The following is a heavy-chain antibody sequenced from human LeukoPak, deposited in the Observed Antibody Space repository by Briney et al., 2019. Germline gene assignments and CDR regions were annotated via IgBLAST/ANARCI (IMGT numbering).Heavy chain of an antibody. Sequence: PGGSLRLSCAASGFTVSSNYMSWVRQAPGKGLEWDSVIYSGGSTYYADSVKGRFTISRDNSKNTLYLQMNSLRAEDTAVYYCARSLYCSSTSCPMTFDYWGQGTLVTVSS. CDR3: ARSLYCSSTSCPMTFDY. CDR2: IYSGGST. D-gene: IGHD2-2*01. V-gene: IGHV3-66*02. J-gene: IGHJ4*02. CDR1: GFTVSSNY.